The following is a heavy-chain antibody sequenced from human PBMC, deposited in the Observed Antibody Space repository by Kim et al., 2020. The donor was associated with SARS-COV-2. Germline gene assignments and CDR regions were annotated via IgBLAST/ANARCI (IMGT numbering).Heavy chain of an antibody. V-gene: IGHV1-3*01. J-gene: IGHJ2*01. Sequence: CSQTCQGRCTITRDTSASTVYVEVSSLRAEDTAVYYCARGRWGPYWYFDLWGRGTLVTVSS. CDR3: ARGRWGPYWYFDL. D-gene: IGHD7-27*01.